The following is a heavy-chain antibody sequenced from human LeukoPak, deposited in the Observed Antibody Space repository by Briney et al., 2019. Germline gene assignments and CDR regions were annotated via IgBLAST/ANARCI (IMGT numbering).Heavy chain of an antibody. CDR3: ARAGGIAVAEFDY. J-gene: IGHJ4*02. D-gene: IGHD6-19*01. CDR2: IIPILGIA. V-gene: IGHV1-69*04. CDR1: GGTFSSYA. Sequence: AASVKVSCKASGGTFSSYAISWVRQAPGQGLEWMGRIIPILGIANYAQKFQGRVTITADKSTSTAYMELSSLRSEDTAVYYCARAGGIAVAEFDYWGQGTLVTVSS.